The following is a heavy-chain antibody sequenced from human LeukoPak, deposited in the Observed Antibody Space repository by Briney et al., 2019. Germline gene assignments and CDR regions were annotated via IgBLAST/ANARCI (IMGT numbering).Heavy chain of an antibody. J-gene: IGHJ4*02. CDR3: ARVKYIGNGNLY. D-gene: IGHD4-23*01. Sequence: GGSLRLSCAGSGLTLRNYWMTWVRQAPGKGLEWVANINREGAGISYLPSVEGRFTISRDDAKDSVSLQMNSLRPEDTATYFCARVKYIGNGNLYGGKGPRVTVSS. V-gene: IGHV3-7*01. CDR2: INREGAGI. CDR1: GLTLRNYW.